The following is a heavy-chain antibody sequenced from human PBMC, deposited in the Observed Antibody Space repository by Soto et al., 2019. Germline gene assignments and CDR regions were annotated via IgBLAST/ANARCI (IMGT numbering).Heavy chain of an antibody. D-gene: IGHD6-6*01. CDR1: GFTFSSYG. Sequence: EVQLVESGGGLVQPGGSLRLSCAASGFTFSSYGMNWVRQTPGKGLEWVSYISTGSATIYYAESVKGRLTTSRDNAKNSLYLQMESLRDEATAVYFCARDSASYSSSSGSYWYFDLWGRCTLVTVSS. CDR2: ISTGSATI. J-gene: IGHJ2*01. CDR3: ARDSASYSSSSGSYWYFDL. V-gene: IGHV3-48*02.